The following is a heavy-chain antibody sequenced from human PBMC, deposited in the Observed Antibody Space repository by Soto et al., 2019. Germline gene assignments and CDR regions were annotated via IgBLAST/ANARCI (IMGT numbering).Heavy chain of an antibody. D-gene: IGHD6-13*01. Sequence: SVKVSCKASGGTFSSYAISWVRQAPGQGLEWMGGIIPIFGTANYAQKFQGRVTITADESTSTAYMELSSLRSEDTAVYYCARDSRIAAAGTSWGQGTLVTVSS. CDR2: IIPIFGTA. CDR3: ARDSRIAAAGTS. V-gene: IGHV1-69*13. J-gene: IGHJ5*02. CDR1: GGTFSSYA.